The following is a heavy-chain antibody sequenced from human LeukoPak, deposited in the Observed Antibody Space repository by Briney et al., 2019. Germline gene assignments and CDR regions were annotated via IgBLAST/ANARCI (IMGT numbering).Heavy chain of an antibody. CDR3: ARALSTHYYDSSGYSN. V-gene: IGHV4-34*01. CDR2: INHSGST. D-gene: IGHD3-22*01. CDR1: GGSFSGYY. Sequence: SETLSLTCAVYGGSFSGYYWSWIRQPPGKGLEWIGEINHSGSTNYNPSLKSRVTISVDTSKNQFSLKLSSVTAADTAVYYCARALSTHYYDSSGYSNWGQGTLVTVSS. J-gene: IGHJ4*02.